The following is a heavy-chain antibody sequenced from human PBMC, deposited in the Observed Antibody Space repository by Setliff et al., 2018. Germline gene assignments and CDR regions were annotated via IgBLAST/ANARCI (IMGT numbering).Heavy chain of an antibody. CDR3: ARVDEEYCSGGTCYDWFDP. D-gene: IGHD2-15*01. J-gene: IGHJ5*02. Sequence: PSETLSLTCSVSGGSISRSYWTWIRQAPGKGMEWIGYISRSGTTNYNPSLKSRLSMSVDTSKNEFPLKLRFVTAADTAVYYCARVDEEYCSGGTCYDWFDPWGPGTLVTVSS. V-gene: IGHV4-59*01. CDR2: ISRSGTT. CDR1: GGSISRSY.